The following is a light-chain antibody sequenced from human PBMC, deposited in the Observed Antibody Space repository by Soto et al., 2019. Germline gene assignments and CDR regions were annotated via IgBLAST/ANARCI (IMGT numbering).Light chain of an antibody. CDR1: QSLSSW. V-gene: IGKV1-5*03. J-gene: IGKJ1*01. Sequence: DIQMTQSPSTLSASVGDRVTITCRASQSLSSWLAWYQQKPGKAPKLLISKASSLESGVPSRFSGSGSGTEFTLTISSLQPDDFATYYCQQYNTYPWTFDQGTKVEIK. CDR3: QQYNTYPWT. CDR2: KAS.